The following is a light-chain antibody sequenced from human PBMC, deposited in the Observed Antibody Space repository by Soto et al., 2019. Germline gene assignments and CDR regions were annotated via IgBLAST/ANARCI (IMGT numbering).Light chain of an antibody. CDR2: KAS. CDR1: QSFGRW. Sequence: DIQMTQSPSTLSASVGDRVTITCRASQSFGRWLAWYQQKPGKAPKLLIYKASILQSGVPSRFSGSGSGTEFTLTISSVQPDDFATYYCQQYKSYPLTFGGGTKVDIK. J-gene: IGKJ4*01. CDR3: QQYKSYPLT. V-gene: IGKV1-5*03.